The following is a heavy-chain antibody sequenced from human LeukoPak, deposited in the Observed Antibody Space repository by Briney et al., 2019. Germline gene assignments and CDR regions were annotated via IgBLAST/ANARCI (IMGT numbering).Heavy chain of an antibody. CDR2: IYHSGST. Sequence: PSETLSLTCTVSGGSISSGGYYWSWIRQPPGKGLEWIGYIYHSGSTYYNPSLKSRVTISVDRSKNQFSLKLSSVTAADTAVYYCARDLGGAIAVAGEDYWYFDLWGRGTLVTVSS. CDR3: ARDLGGAIAVAGEDYWYFDL. CDR1: GGSISSGGYY. D-gene: IGHD6-19*01. V-gene: IGHV4-30-2*01. J-gene: IGHJ2*01.